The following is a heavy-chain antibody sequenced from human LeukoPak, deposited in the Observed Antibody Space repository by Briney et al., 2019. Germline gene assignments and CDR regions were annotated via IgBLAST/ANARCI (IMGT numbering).Heavy chain of an antibody. CDR2: ISWDGGST. J-gene: IGHJ4*02. CDR1: GFTFSGYS. Sequence: GGSLRLSCAASGFTFSGYSMNWVRQAPGKGLEWVSLISWDGGSTYYADSVKGRFTISRDNAKNSLYLQMNSLRDEDTAVYYCARDVSLDFWGQGTLVTVSS. V-gene: IGHV3-48*02. CDR3: ARDVSLDF.